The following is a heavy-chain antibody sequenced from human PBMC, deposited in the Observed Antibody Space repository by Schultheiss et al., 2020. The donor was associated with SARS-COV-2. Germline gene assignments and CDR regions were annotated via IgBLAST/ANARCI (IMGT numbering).Heavy chain of an antibody. J-gene: IGHJ3*02. Sequence: SETLSLTCTVSGGSISSYYWSWIRQPPGKGLEWIGEIYHSGSTNYNPSLKSRVTISVDTSKNQFSLKLSSVTAADTAVYYCAVVVTSDAYDIWGQGTMVTVSS. D-gene: IGHD2-15*01. CDR1: GGSISSYY. CDR2: IYHSGST. V-gene: IGHV4-59*04. CDR3: AVVVTSDAYDI.